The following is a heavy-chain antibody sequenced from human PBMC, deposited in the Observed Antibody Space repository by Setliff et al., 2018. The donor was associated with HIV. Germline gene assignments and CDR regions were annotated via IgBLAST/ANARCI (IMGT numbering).Heavy chain of an antibody. J-gene: IGHJ3*02. CDR2: ISVYNGNT. CDR1: TYTFSSYV. D-gene: IGHD2-2*01. V-gene: IGHV1-18*01. Sequence: ASVKVSCKASTYTFSSYVINWVRQAPGQGLEWMGRISVYNGNTIYAQKLQGRVIMTTDTSTSTAYMELRSLRSDDTAMYYCATQRDIVMVPGQGGFDIWAQGTMVTV. CDR3: ATQRDIVMVPGQGGFDI.